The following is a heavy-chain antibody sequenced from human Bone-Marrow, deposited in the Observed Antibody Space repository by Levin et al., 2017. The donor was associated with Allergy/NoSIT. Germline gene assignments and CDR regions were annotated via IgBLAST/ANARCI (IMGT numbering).Heavy chain of an antibody. Sequence: KASETLSLTCAVNGGSFTAYYWTWIRQTPGKGLEWIGEINDSGSTNYNPSLKSRLSLSLDTSKREFSLSLTSVTAAHTAVYFCARGRGTDLLTNFYSRVHTFDYWGQGTRVTVSS. CDR3: ARGRGTDLLTNFYSRVHTFDY. CDR2: INDSGST. V-gene: IGHV4-34*01. CDR1: GGSFTAYY. D-gene: IGHD3-16*01. J-gene: IGHJ4*02.